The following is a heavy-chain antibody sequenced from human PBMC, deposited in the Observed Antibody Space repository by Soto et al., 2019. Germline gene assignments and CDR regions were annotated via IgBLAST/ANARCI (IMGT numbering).Heavy chain of an antibody. CDR1: GFTFSSYS. V-gene: IGHV3-23*01. CDR3: ATYCTTGCHVRRFDD. J-gene: IGHJ4*02. D-gene: IGHD2-8*01. CDR2: INGGDDSK. Sequence: GGSLRLSCAASGFTFSSYSMNWVRQAPGKGLEWVSVINGGDDSKHYVDSVRGRFTITRDNAKNLLLLQMNSLRVEDTAIYYCATYCTTGCHVRRFDDSGQGALVTVSS.